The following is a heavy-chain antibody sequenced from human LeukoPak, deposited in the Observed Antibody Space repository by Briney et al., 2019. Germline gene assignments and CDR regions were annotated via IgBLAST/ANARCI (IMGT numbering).Heavy chain of an antibody. J-gene: IGHJ4*02. CDR2: ISYDGRNK. CDR1: GFTFSSYG. D-gene: IGHD5-18*01. Sequence: PGRSLRLSCAASGFTFSSYGMHWVRQAPGTGLEWVAAISYDGRNKEYVDSVKGRFTISRDNSKNTLYLQMNSLRAEDTAVYNCAKDRGYSHGFDYWGQGTLVTVSS. CDR3: AKDRGYSHGFDY. V-gene: IGHV3-30*18.